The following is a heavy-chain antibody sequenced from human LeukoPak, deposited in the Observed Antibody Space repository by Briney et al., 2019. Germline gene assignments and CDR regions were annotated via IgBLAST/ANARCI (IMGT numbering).Heavy chain of an antibody. J-gene: IGHJ5*02. CDR3: ARESNWFDP. CDR1: GGSISSSSYY. V-gene: IGHV4-39*07. CDR2: IYYSGST. Sequence: SETLSLTCTVSGGSISSSSYYWGWIRQPPGKGLEWIGSIYYSGSTYYNPSLKSRVTITVDTSKNQFSLKLSSVTAADTAVYYCARESNWFDPWGQGTLVTVSS.